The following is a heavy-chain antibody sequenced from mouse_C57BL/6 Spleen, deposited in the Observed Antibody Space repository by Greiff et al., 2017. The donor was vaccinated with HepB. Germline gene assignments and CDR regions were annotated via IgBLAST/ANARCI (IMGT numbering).Heavy chain of an antibody. CDR1: GFNIKDYY. V-gene: IGHV14-1*01. CDR2: IDPEDGDT. CDR3: TSGITTVVADY. D-gene: IGHD1-1*01. Sequence: EVQLQQSGAELVRPGASVKLSCTASGFNIKDYYMHWVKQRPEQGLEWIGRIDPEDGDTEYAPKFQGKATMTADTSSNTAYLQLSSLTSEDTAVYYCTSGITTVVADYWGQGTTLTVSS. J-gene: IGHJ2*01.